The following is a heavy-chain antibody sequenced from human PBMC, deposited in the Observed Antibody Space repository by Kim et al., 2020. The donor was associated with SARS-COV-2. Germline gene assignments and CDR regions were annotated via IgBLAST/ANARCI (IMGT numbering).Heavy chain of an antibody. CDR3: ARGRGLWFGELLATGMDV. CDR2: INNSGST. V-gene: IGHV4-34*01. D-gene: IGHD3-10*01. CDR1: GGSFSGYY. J-gene: IGHJ6*02. Sequence: SDTLSLTCAVYGGSFSGYYGSGIRQPPGKWREWIGEINNSGSTNYNPALKSRVTISVDTSKNQFSLKLSSVTAADTAVYYCARGRGLWFGELLATGMDVWGQGTTVTVSS.